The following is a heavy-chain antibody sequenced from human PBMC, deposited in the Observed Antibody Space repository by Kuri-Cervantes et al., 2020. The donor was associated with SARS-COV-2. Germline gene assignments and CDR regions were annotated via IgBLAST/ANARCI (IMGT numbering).Heavy chain of an antibody. CDR3: ARMGDGYDFEY. V-gene: IGHV2-70*04. J-gene: IGHJ4*02. Sequence: SGPTLVKPTETLTVTCTFSGFSLNTNGNRVCWIRQTPGKALEWLARIDWDDDKFYSTSLKSRLIISKDTSKNQVVLTLTNVDPGDTGTYYCARMGDGYDFEYWGQGTVVTVSS. D-gene: IGHD5-24*01. CDR2: IDWDDDK. CDR1: GFSLNTNGNR.